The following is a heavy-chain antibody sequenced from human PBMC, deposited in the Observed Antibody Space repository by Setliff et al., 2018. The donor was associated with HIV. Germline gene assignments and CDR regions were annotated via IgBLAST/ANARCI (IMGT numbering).Heavy chain of an antibody. Sequence: LRLSCAASGLIFSSYWMSWVRQAPGKGLEWVANIKQDGSEKYYVDSVEGRFTISRDNADNSLYLQMNSLRAEDTAVYYCARYALAVPGYHNAFDIWGQGTMVTVSS. J-gene: IGHJ3*02. D-gene: IGHD6-19*01. CDR1: GLIFSSYW. CDR2: IKQDGSEK. V-gene: IGHV3-7*01. CDR3: ARYALAVPGYHNAFDI.